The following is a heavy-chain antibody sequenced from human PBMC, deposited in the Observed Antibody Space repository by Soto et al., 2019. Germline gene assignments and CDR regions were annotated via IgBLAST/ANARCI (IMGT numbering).Heavy chain of an antibody. D-gene: IGHD3-16*02. J-gene: IGHJ4*02. CDR1: GGSFSGYY. V-gene: IGHV4-34*01. CDR3: AREETYYIWGSYRKGLFDY. Sequence: QVQLQQWGAGLLKPSETLSLTCAVYGGSFSGYYWSWIRQPPGKGLEWIGEINHSGSTNYNPSLTSRVPISVDTAKNQFSLKLSSVTAADTAVYYCAREETYYIWGSYRKGLFDYWGQGTLVTVSS. CDR2: INHSGST.